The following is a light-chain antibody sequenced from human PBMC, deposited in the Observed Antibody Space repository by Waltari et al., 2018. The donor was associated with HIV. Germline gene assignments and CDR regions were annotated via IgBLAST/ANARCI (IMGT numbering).Light chain of an antibody. V-gene: IGLV1-47*01. CDR3: ATWDDTLSGYV. CDR1: SATLGNNY. J-gene: IGLJ1*01. Sequence: QSVLTQPPSASGTPGQRVAVPCSGSSATLGNNYLFCYQHLPGTAPKLLFYRKDQRPSGVPDRFSGSKSGTSASLAISGLRSEDEADYYCATWDDTLSGYVFGTGTKVTVL. CDR2: RKD.